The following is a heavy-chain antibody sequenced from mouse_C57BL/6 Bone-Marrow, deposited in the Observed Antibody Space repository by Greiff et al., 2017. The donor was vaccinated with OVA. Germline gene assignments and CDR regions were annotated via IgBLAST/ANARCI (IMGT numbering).Heavy chain of an antibody. CDR3: ATHYYGSSYGFAY. Sequence: VQLQQSGAELVKPGASVKMSCKASGYTFTSYWITWVKQRPGQGLEWIGDIYPGSGSTNYNEKFKSKATLTVDTSSSTAYMQLSSLTSEDSAVYYCATHYYGSSYGFAYWGQGTLVTVSA. CDR1: GYTFTSYW. D-gene: IGHD1-1*01. CDR2: IYPGSGST. J-gene: IGHJ3*01. V-gene: IGHV1-55*01.